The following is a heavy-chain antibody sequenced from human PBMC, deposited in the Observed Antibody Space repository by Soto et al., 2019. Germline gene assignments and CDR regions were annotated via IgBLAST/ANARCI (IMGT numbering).Heavy chain of an antibody. CDR2: IYHNGIT. D-gene: IGHD2-21*01. CDR1: GTSISSSYW. Sequence: QVQLKQSGPGLVRPSGTLSLTCRVSGTSISSSYWWAWVRQSPGKGLEWIGEIYHNGITKYNPSLXGXVXMXXAKSNNQVSLKLTSVTAADTAVYYCATVPPRIVVVLAELPTWGQGTRVTVSS. V-gene: IGHV4-4*02. CDR3: ATVPPRIVVVLAELPT. J-gene: IGHJ4*02.